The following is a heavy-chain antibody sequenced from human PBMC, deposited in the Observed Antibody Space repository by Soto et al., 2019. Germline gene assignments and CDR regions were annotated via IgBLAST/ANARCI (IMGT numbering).Heavy chain of an antibody. V-gene: IGHV3-21*01. CDR1: GFTFSTYS. J-gene: IGHJ6*02. CDR3: AREETAWPLAYGLDV. CDR2: IGTRSDI. Sequence: GSLRLSCAASGFTFSTYSMHWVRQAPGKGLEWVSSIGTRSDIYYADSVKGRFTISRDNAKNSLSLQMNSLRAEDTGVYYCAREETAWPLAYGLDVWGQGTTVTVSS. D-gene: IGHD2-21*02.